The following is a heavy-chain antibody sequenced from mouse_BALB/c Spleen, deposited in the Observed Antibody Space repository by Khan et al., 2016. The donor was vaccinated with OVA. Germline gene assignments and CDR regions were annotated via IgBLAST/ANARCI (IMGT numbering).Heavy chain of an antibody. CDR1: GYSITSNYA. V-gene: IGHV3-2*02. D-gene: IGHD1-1*01. CDR2: ISYSGST. J-gene: IGHJ4*01. CDR3: TRGNYYGYAMDY. Sequence: EVQLQEEGPGLVKPSQSLSLTCTVTGYSITSNYAWNWIRQFPGNKLEWMGYISYSGSTSYNPSLKSRISITRDTSKNQFFLQLNSVTTEDTATYYCTRGNYYGYAMDYWGQGTSVTVSS.